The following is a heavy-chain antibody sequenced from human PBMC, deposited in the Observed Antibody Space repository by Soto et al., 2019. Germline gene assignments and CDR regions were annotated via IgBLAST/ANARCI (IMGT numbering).Heavy chain of an antibody. CDR3: ASYVSSGWPLIDY. V-gene: IGHV3-74*01. J-gene: IGHJ4*02. Sequence: PGGSLRLSCAASGFTFSSYWMHWVRQAPGKGLVWVSRINSDGSSTSYADSVKGRFTISRDNAKNTLYLQMNSLRAEDTAVYYCASYVSSGWPLIDYWGQGTLVTVSS. D-gene: IGHD6-19*01. CDR1: GFTFSSYW. CDR2: INSDGSST.